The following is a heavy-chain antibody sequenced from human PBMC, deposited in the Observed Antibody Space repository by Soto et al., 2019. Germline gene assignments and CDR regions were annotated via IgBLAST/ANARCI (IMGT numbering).Heavy chain of an antibody. CDR2: MSGSKIDT. CDR3: ARGIGWIDT. CDR1: GFTFNNYY. V-gene: IGHV3-11*06. Sequence: QVQLVESGGGLVKPGGSLRLSCAASGFTFNNYYMTWIRQAPGKGLEWVSYMSGSKIDTNYSDSVKGRFTISRDNANNSLYLQRNSLRAEDTAIYYCARGIGWIDTWGQGTLVTVSS. J-gene: IGHJ5*02.